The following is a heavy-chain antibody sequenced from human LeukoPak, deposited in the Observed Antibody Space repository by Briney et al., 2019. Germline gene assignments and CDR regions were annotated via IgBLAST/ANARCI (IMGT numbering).Heavy chain of an antibody. J-gene: IGHJ4*02. Sequence: GGSLRLSCAASGFSFSSYAMHWVRQAPGKGLEWVAVISFDASNEYYADSVKGRFTISRDNSKNTLYLQMSSLRAEDTAVYYCARPYSSGWYGDFDYWGQGTLVTVSS. V-gene: IGHV3-30-3*01. CDR3: ARPYSSGWYGDFDY. CDR2: ISFDASNE. D-gene: IGHD6-19*01. CDR1: GFSFSSYA.